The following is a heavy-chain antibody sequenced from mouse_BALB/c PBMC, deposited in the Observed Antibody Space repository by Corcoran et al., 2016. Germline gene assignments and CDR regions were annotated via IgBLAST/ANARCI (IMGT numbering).Heavy chain of an antibody. CDR3: ARTLYDFYAMDY. Sequence: EVQLQQSGAELVKPGASVKLSCTASGFNIKDTYMHWVKQRPEQGLEWIGRIDPANGNTKYDPKFQGKATITADTSSNTAYLQLSSLTSEDTAVYYCARTLYDFYAMDYGGQGTSVTVSS. CDR1: GFNIKDTY. CDR2: IDPANGNT. D-gene: IGHD2-12*01. J-gene: IGHJ4*01. V-gene: IGHV14-3*02.